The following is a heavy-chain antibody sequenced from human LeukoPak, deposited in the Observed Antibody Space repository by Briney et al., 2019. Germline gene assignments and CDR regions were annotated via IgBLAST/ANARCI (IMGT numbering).Heavy chain of an antibody. CDR1: GYTFTSYD. D-gene: IGHD3-10*01. CDR3: ARPRRIAARRGPYYGSGSDKYYFDY. V-gene: IGHV1-8*01. CDR2: MNPNSGNT. J-gene: IGHJ4*02. Sequence: ASVNVSCKASGYTFTSYDINWVRQATGQGLEWMGWMNPNSGNTGYAQKFQGRVTMTRNTSISTAYMELSSLRSEDTAVYYCARPRRIAARRGPYYGSGSDKYYFDYWGQGTLVTVSS.